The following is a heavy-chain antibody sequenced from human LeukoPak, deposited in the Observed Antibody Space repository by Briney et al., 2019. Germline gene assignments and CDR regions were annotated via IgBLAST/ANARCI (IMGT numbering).Heavy chain of an antibody. V-gene: IGHV1-2*02. J-gene: IGHJ4*02. Sequence: ASVKVSCKASGYTFTGYYMHRVRQAPGQGLEWMGWVNPNSGGTNYAQKFQGRVTMTRDTSISTAYMELSRLRSDDTAVYYCAREGGVPADRHFDYWGQGTLVTVSS. CDR3: AREGGVPADRHFDY. D-gene: IGHD2-2*01. CDR2: VNPNSGGT. CDR1: GYTFTGYY.